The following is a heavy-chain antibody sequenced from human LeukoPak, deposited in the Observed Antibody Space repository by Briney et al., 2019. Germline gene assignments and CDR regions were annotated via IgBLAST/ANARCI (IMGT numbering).Heavy chain of an antibody. J-gene: IGHJ2*01. D-gene: IGHD4-17*01. Sequence: GGSLRLSCAASGFTFSDYYMSWIRQAPGKGLEWVSYISSSGTTIYYADSVKGRFTISRDNAKYSLYLQMNSLRAEDTAVYYCARRTVTRDWYFDLWGRGTLVTVSS. CDR1: GFTFSDYY. CDR2: ISSSGTTI. CDR3: ARRTVTRDWYFDL. V-gene: IGHV3-11*01.